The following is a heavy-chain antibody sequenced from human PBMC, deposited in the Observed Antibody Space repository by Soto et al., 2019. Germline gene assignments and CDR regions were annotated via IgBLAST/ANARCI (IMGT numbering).Heavy chain of an antibody. Sequence: ASVKVSCKASGYTFTGYYMHWVRQAPGQGLEWMGWINPNSGGTNYAQKFQGRVTMTRDTSISTAYMELSRLRSDDTAVYYCARALSMVRGVINWFDPWGQGTLVTVSS. CDR2: INPNSGGT. CDR3: ARALSMVRGVINWFDP. J-gene: IGHJ5*02. V-gene: IGHV1-2*02. CDR1: GYTFTGYY. D-gene: IGHD3-10*01.